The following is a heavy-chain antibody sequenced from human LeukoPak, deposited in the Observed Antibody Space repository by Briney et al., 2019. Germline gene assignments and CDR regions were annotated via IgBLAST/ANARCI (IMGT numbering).Heavy chain of an antibody. CDR2: IYYSGST. V-gene: IGHV4-39*01. CDR3: ARLRQQLVDY. J-gene: IGHJ4*02. Sequence: SETLSLTCTVSGGSISSTIYSWGWIRQPPGKGLEWIGSIYYSGSTYCNPSLKSRVTISVDTSKDQFSLKLSSVTAADTAVYYCARLRQQLVDYWGQGTLVTVSS. CDR1: GGSISSTIYS. D-gene: IGHD6-13*01.